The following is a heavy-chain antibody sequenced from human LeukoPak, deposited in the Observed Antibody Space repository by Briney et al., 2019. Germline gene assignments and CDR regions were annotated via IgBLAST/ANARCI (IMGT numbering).Heavy chain of an antibody. Sequence: SETLSLTCTVSGYSISSGYWCWVRQPPGKGLEWIGSIHHPGSTYYNPSLKSRVTISIDTSKNQFSLKLSSVTAADTAVYYCARDSRYCSGASCYSWGQGTLVTVSS. D-gene: IGHD2-2*01. CDR2: IHHPGST. J-gene: IGHJ4*02. CDR3: ARDSRYCSGASCYS. V-gene: IGHV4-38-2*02. CDR1: GYSISSGY.